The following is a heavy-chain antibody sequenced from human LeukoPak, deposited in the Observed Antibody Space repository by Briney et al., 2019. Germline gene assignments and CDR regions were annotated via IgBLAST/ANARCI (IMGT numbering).Heavy chain of an antibody. J-gene: IGHJ6*03. Sequence: ASVKVSCKASGYTFPGYYMHWVRQAPGQGLEWMGWINPNSGGTNYAQKFQGRVTMTRDTSISTAYMELSRLRSDDTAVYYCARTRTIRGGSAYYYYMDVWGKGTTVTVSS. CDR3: ARTRTIRGGSAYYYYMDV. V-gene: IGHV1-2*02. CDR2: INPNSGGT. CDR1: GYTFPGYY. D-gene: IGHD3-10*01.